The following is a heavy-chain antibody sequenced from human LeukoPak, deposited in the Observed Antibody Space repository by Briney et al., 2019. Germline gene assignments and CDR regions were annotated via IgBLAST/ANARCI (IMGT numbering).Heavy chain of an antibody. Sequence: SETLSLTCAVYGGSFSGYYWSWIRQPPGKGLEWIGEINHSGGTNYNPSLKSRVTISVDTSKNQFSLKLSSVTAADTAVYYCARGAAQQPLDYWGQGTLVTVSS. D-gene: IGHD6-13*01. V-gene: IGHV4-34*01. CDR1: GGSFSGYY. CDR3: ARGAAQQPLDY. CDR2: INHSGGT. J-gene: IGHJ4*02.